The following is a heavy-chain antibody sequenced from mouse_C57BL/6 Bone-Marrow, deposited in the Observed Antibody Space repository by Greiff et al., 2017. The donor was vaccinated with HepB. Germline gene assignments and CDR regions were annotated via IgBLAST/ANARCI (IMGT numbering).Heavy chain of an antibody. V-gene: IGHV1-15*01. CDR3: TREVPPWFAY. CDR1: GYTFTDYE. CDR2: IDPETGGT. D-gene: IGHD2-14*01. J-gene: IGHJ3*01. Sequence: QVQLQQSGAELVRPGASVTLSCKASGYTFTDYEMHWVKQTPVHGLEWIGAIDPETGGTAYNQKFKGKAILTADNSSSTAYMELRSLTSEDSAVYYCTREVPPWFAYWGQGTLVTVSA.